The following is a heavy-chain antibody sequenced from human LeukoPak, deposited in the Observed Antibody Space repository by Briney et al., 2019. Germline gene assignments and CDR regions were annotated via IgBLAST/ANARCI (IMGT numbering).Heavy chain of an antibody. CDR1: GYTFTSYH. Sequence: GASVKVSCKASGYTFTSYHINWVRQATGQGLEWMGWMNPNSGNTGYAQKFQGRVTMTRNTSISTAYMELSSLRSEDTAVYYCARVVGNYGGLQMKTVETKLNWFDPWGQGTLDTVSS. CDR2: MNPNSGNT. J-gene: IGHJ5*02. D-gene: IGHD3-10*01. CDR3: ARVVGNYGGLQMKTVETKLNWFDP. V-gene: IGHV1-8*01.